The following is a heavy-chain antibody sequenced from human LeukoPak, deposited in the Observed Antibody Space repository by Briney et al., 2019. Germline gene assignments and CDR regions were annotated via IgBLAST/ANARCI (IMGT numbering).Heavy chain of an antibody. Sequence: GRSLRLSCAASGFTFSSYGMHWVRQAPGKGLEWVAVIWYDGSNKYYADSVKGRFTISRDNSKNTLYLQMNSLRAEDTAVYYCAKTMVRGEYYFDYWGQGTLVTVSS. CDR2: IWYDGSNK. D-gene: IGHD3-10*01. V-gene: IGHV3-33*06. CDR1: GFTFSSYG. CDR3: AKTMVRGEYYFDY. J-gene: IGHJ4*02.